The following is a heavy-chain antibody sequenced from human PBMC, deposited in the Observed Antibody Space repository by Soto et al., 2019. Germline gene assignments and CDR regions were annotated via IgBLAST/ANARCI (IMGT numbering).Heavy chain of an antibody. D-gene: IGHD3-22*01. CDR1: GGSISGYY. CDR2: IYSSSGNT. CDR3: ARDYYDSSESMDV. V-gene: IGHV4-59*01. J-gene: IGHJ6*02. Sequence: SEILSLTCTVSGGSISGYYWAWIRQPPGKRLEWMGYIYSSSGNTDYNPSLNRRATISIDMSKNQVSLRLRAVTAADTAMYYCARDYYDSSESMDVWGQGTTVTVSS.